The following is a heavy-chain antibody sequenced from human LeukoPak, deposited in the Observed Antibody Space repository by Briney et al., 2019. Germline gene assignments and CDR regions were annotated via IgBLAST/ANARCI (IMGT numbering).Heavy chain of an antibody. CDR1: GGSISSYY. CDR2: IYYSGST. V-gene: IGHV4-59*04. J-gene: IGHJ4*02. D-gene: IGHD1-7*01. CDR3: NLITGTIY. Sequence: SETLSLTCTVSGGSISSYYWSWIRQPPGKGLEWIGYIYYSGSTYYNPSLKSRVTISVDTSKNQFSLKLSSVTAADTAVYYCNLITGTIYWGQGTLVTVSS.